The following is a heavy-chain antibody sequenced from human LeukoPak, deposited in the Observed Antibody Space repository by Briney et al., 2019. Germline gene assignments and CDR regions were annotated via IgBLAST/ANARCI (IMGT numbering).Heavy chain of an antibody. CDR1: GYSSSYYG. CDR3: ARERGGDSGSYHPTDY. V-gene: IGHV1-18*01. J-gene: IGHJ4*02. CDR2: ISTYNGNT. D-gene: IGHD1-26*01. Sequence: GASVKVSCKASGYSSSYYGINWVRQAPGQGLEWMGWISTYNGNTNYAQKFQGRVTMTTDTSTSTAYMELRSLRSDDTAVYYCARERGGDSGSYHPTDYWGQGTLVTVSS.